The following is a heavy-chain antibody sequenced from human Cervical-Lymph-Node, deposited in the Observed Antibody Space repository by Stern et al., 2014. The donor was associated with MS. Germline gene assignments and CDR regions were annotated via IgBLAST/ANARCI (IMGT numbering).Heavy chain of an antibody. D-gene: IGHD2-21*01. CDR3: ARRNGDLAFDY. J-gene: IGHJ4*02. Sequence: VQLVESGAEVKKPGESLQISCQGSGFSFTGYWIGWVRQMPGKGLEWMGNIYPEDSDTRHSPSYQGHVTISVDKSISTAYLQWTSLRASDTAMYFCARRNGDLAFDYWGQGTPVTVSS. CDR1: GFSFTGYW. V-gene: IGHV5-51*01. CDR2: IYPEDSDT.